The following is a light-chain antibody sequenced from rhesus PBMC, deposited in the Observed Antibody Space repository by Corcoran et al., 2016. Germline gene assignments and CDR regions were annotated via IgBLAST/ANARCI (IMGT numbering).Light chain of an antibody. Sequence: DIQMTQSPSSLSASVGDTVTITCRASQSISSWLDWYQQKPGKAPKLLINKASSLQSGVPSRFSGCGSGTDFTLPLSSLQPEDFATYYCLQYSSSPFTFGPGTKLDIK. V-gene: IGKV1-22*01. CDR3: LQYSSSPFT. J-gene: IGKJ3*01. CDR2: KAS. CDR1: QSISSW.